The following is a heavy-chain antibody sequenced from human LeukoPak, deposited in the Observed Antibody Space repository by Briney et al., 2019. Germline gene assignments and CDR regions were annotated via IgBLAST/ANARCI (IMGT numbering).Heavy chain of an antibody. CDR1: GFTFDDYA. CDR3: AKDYKPYYDFWSGYSANWFDP. V-gene: IGHV3-43*02. CDR2: ISGDGGST. D-gene: IGHD3-3*01. Sequence: GGSLRLSCAASGFTFDDYAMHWVRHAPGKGLEWVSLISGDGGSTYYADSVKGRFTISRDNSKNSLYLQMNSLRTEDTALYYCAKDYKPYYDFWSGYSANWFDPWGQGTLVTVSS. J-gene: IGHJ5*02.